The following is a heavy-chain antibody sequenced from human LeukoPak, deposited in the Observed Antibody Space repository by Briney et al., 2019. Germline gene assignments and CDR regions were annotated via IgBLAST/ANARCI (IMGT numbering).Heavy chain of an antibody. V-gene: IGHV1-18*01. CDR2: ISFYNSNT. CDR3: ARDLSTRFHDTSGYSSFDY. Sequence: GASVKVSCKAYGYTFTRNGINWGRQAPGQGLEGMGWISFYNSNTYYDQKVQGRVTITADTATSTAYMELRSLRSDDTAVYYCARDLSTRFHDTSGYSSFDYWGQGTLVTVSS. CDR1: GYTFTRNG. D-gene: IGHD3-22*01. J-gene: IGHJ4*02.